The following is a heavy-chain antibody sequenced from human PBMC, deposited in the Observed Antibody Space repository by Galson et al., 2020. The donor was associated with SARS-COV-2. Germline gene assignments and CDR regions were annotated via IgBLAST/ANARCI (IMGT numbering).Heavy chain of an antibody. D-gene: IGHD2-21*02. CDR2: INPSTGSA. J-gene: IGHJ6*02. CDR3: VRGLSGDWPYYYFYGMDV. V-gene: IGHV1-2*02. Sequence: IYWVRQAPGQGLEYMGWINPSTGSASYGQRFQDRVTITSDLSITTAFLKLSGLRFDDTAVYYCVRGLSGDWPYYYFYGMDVWGQGTTVTVSS.